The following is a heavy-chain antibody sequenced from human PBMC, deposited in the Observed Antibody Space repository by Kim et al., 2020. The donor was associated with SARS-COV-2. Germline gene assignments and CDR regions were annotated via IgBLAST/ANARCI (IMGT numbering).Heavy chain of an antibody. J-gene: IGHJ4*02. D-gene: IGHD3-16*02. CDR1: GYTFTKYT. Sequence: ASVKVSCKPSGYTFTKYTINWVRQAPGQGLEWMGWINTDTGNPTYAQGFTGRFVFSLDTSVSTAYLQINSLKAEDTALYYFARVIWGSYRYTDYWGQGTL. V-gene: IGHV7-4-1*02. CDR3: ARVIWGSYRYTDY. CDR2: INTDTGNP.